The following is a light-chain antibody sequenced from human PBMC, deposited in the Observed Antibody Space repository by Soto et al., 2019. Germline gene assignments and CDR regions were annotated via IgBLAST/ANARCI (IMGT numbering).Light chain of an antibody. V-gene: IGKV3-20*01. J-gene: IGKJ4*01. CDR1: QSVSSSY. Sequence: EIVLTQSPGTLSLSPGERATLSCRASQSVSSSYLAWYQQKPGQAPRXXIYGASSRATGIPDRFSGSGSGTDLTLTISRLEPEDFAVYYCQQYGSSPLTFGGGTKVDIK. CDR3: QQYGSSPLT. CDR2: GAS.